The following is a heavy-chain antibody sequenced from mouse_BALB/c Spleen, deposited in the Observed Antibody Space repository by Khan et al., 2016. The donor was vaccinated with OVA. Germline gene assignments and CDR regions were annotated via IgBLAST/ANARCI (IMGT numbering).Heavy chain of an antibody. Sequence: VRLQQSGPYLVTTGASVKISCKASGYSFTAYYMNWVKLSPGKSLECIGRITPNTDNTNSNQKFKGKAILIVDTSSSTAYMELRSLTSEDSAVYFCARGYDFFAYWGQGNLVTVSA. CDR1: GYSFTAYY. CDR2: ITPNTDNT. J-gene: IGHJ3*01. CDR3: ARGYDFFAY. D-gene: IGHD2-14*01. V-gene: IGHV1-26*01.